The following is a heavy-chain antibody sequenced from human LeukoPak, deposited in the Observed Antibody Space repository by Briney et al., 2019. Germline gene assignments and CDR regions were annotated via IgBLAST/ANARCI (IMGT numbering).Heavy chain of an antibody. Sequence: PSETLSLTXAVSGYSISSGYYWAWIRQPPGKGLEWIGSIYHSGSTYYNPSLKSRVTISVDTSKNQFSLKLGSVTAAVTAVYYCARSIVGATRYWGQGTLVTVSS. J-gene: IGHJ4*02. CDR2: IYHSGST. CDR3: ARSIVGATRY. D-gene: IGHD1-26*01. CDR1: GYSISSGYY. V-gene: IGHV4-38-2*01.